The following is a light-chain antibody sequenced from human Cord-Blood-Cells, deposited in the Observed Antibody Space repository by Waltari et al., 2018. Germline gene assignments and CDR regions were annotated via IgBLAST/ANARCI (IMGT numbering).Light chain of an antibody. CDR1: SSNTGSNY. CDR3: AAWDDSLSGWV. Sequence: QSVLPQPPSASGTPGQRVTISCSGSSSNTGSNYVYWYQQLPGTAPTLLIYRNNQRPSGVPDRFSGSKSGTSASLAISGLRSEDEADYYCAAWDDSLSGWVFGGGTKLTVL. CDR2: RNN. V-gene: IGLV1-47*01. J-gene: IGLJ3*02.